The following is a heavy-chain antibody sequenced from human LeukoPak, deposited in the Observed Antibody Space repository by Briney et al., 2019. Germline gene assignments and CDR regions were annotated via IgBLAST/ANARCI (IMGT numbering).Heavy chain of an antibody. V-gene: IGHV3-21*01. D-gene: IGHD6-13*01. Sequence: GGSLRLSCAASEFTFSSYNMNWVRQAPGKGLEWVSCISGSGKYIYYADSVKGRFTISRDNAKNSLYLQMNSLRAEDTAVYYCARESGIAAALDLWGQGTLVTVSS. CDR3: ARESGIAAALDL. CDR2: ISGSGKYI. J-gene: IGHJ5*02. CDR1: EFTFSSYN.